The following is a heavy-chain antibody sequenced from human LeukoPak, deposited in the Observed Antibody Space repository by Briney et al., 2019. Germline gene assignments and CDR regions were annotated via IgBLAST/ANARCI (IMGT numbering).Heavy chain of an antibody. CDR3: ARAVAGTLSWFDP. Sequence: PGGSLRLSCAASGFTFSSYAMYWVRQAPGKGLEWVAVISYDGSNKYYADSVKGRFTIFRDNSKNTLYLQMNSLRAEDTAVYYCARAVAGTLSWFDPWGQGTLVTVSS. V-gene: IGHV3-30-3*01. CDR2: ISYDGSNK. J-gene: IGHJ5*02. D-gene: IGHD6-19*01. CDR1: GFTFSSYA.